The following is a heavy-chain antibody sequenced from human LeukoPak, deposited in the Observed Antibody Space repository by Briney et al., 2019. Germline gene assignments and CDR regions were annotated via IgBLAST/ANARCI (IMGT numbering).Heavy chain of an antibody. V-gene: IGHV3-7*01. D-gene: IGHD6-13*01. CDR3: ASGRQLGY. J-gene: IGHJ4*02. CDR1: GFTFSNYW. CDR2: IKEDGSEK. Sequence: GGSLSLSCAASGFTFSNYWMSWVRQAPGKGLEWVANIKEDGSEKYYVNSVKGRFTISRDNARNSLYLQMNSLRAEDTAVYYCASGRQLGYWGQGTLVTVSS.